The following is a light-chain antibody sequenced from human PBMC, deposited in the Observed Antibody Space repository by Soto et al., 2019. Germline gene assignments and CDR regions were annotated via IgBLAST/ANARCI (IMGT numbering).Light chain of an antibody. CDR2: YVD. J-gene: IGLJ1*01. CDR1: SRDVGAYDY. Sequence: HSVLTQPAYVSGSPGQSITISCTGTSRDVGAYDYVSWYLQYPDKAPQLLIYYVDHRPSGVSSRFSGSKSGNTASLTVSGLQAEDEADYYCSSFTGASTIFGTGTKVTVL. V-gene: IGLV2-14*03. CDR3: SSFTGASTI.